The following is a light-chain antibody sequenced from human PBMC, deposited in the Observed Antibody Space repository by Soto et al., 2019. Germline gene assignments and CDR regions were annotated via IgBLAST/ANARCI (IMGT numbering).Light chain of an antibody. CDR1: QSVRSSY. CDR2: GAF. CDR3: QQYGTSFT. Sequence: EVVLTQSPGTLSLSPGERATLSCRASQSVRSSYLAWYKQKPGQAPRLLIFGAFRRATGIPDRFSGSGSGTDFTLTISGLEPEDFAVYYCQQYGTSFTFGPGTKVDIK. J-gene: IGKJ3*01. V-gene: IGKV3-20*01.